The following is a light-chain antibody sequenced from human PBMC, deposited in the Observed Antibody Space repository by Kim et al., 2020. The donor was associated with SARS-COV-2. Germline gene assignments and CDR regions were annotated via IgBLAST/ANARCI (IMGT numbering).Light chain of an antibody. CDR2: GKY. CDR1: SLRNYY. Sequence: SSELTQDPAVSVALGQTVRITCQGDSLRNYYASWYQQRPGQAPVLVIYGKYNRPSGIPDRFSGSSSDNTASLTITGAQAEDEADYYCHSRDTSDNHPVFGTGTKVTVL. J-gene: IGLJ1*01. V-gene: IGLV3-19*01. CDR3: HSRDTSDNHPV.